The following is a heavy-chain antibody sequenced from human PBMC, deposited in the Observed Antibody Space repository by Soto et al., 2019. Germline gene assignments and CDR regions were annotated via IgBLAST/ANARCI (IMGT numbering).Heavy chain of an antibody. CDR1: GGSFSGYY. CDR2: INHSGST. J-gene: IGHJ6*02. Sequence: SSETLSLTCAVYGGSFSGYYWSWIRQPPGKGLEWIGEINHSGSTNYNPSLKSRVTISVDTSKNQFSLKLSSVTAADTAVYYCARAIGARHPVYYYYYGMDVWGQGTTVTVSS. D-gene: IGHD1-26*01. V-gene: IGHV4-34*01. CDR3: ARAIGARHPVYYYYYGMDV.